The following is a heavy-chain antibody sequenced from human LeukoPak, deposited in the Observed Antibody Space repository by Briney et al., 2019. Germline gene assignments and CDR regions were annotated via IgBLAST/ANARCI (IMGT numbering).Heavy chain of an antibody. CDR2: IYHSGST. CDR1: GGSISSSSYY. CDR3: ARDFEWELHY. V-gene: IGHV4-39*07. Sequence: SETLSLTCAVSGGSISSSSYYWGWIRQPPGTGLEWIGSIYHSGSTYYNPSLKSRVTISVDTSKNQFSLKLSSVTAADTAAYYCARDFEWELHYGGQGTLVTVSS. J-gene: IGHJ4*02. D-gene: IGHD1-26*01.